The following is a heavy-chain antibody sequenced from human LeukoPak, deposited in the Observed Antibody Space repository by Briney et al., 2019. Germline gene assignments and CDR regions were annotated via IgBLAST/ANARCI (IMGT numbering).Heavy chain of an antibody. CDR3: AKDRGLRYFDWLSPDAFDI. CDR1: GFTFSSYA. V-gene: IGHV3-23*01. CDR2: ISGSGGST. J-gene: IGHJ3*02. D-gene: IGHD3-9*01. Sequence: GGSLRLSCAASGFTFSSYAMSWVRQAPGKGLEWVSAISGSGGSTYYADSVKGRFTISRDNSKNTLYLQMNSLRAEDTAVYYCAKDRGLRYFDWLSPDAFDIWGQETMVTVSS.